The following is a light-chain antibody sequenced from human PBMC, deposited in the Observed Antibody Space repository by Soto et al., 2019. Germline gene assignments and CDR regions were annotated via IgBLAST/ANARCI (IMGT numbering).Light chain of an antibody. J-gene: IGLJ1*01. V-gene: IGLV2-14*01. CDR3: SSYTSSSTLGGV. CDR1: GTDVGTYNF. CDR2: EVT. Sequence: QSVLTQPASVSGSPGQSITISCTGSGTDVGTYNFVSWFQRHPGKAPQLIIYEVTERPSGVSPRFSGSKSGNTASLTISGLQAEDEADYYCSSYTSSSTLGGVFGTGTKVTVL.